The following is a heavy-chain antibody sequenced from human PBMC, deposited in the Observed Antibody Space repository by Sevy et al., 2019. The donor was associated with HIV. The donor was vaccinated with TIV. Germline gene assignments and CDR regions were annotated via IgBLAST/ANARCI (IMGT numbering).Heavy chain of an antibody. Sequence: SETLSLTCTVSGGSISSGDYYWSWIRQPPGKGLEWIGYIYYSGSTYYNPSLKSRVTISVDTSKNQFSLKLSSVTAADTAVYYCARGSRAMAGHEPAYDYWGQGTLVTVSS. CDR1: GGSISSGDYY. CDR2: IYYSGST. D-gene: IGHD5-18*01. CDR3: ARGSRAMAGHEPAYDY. V-gene: IGHV4-30-4*01. J-gene: IGHJ4*02.